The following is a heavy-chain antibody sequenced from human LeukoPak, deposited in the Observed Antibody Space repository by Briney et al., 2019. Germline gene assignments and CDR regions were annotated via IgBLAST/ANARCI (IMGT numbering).Heavy chain of an antibody. J-gene: IGHJ4*02. V-gene: IGHV4-59*08. CDR3: ARTSPINYYGSGSYDY. CDR1: GGSISSYY. D-gene: IGHD3-10*01. Sequence: SETLSLTCTVSGGSISSYYWSWIRQPPGKGLEWIGYIYYSGSTNYNPSLKSRVTISVDTSKNQFSLKLSSVTAADTAVYYCARTSPINYYGSGSYDYWGQGTLVTVSS. CDR2: IYYSGST.